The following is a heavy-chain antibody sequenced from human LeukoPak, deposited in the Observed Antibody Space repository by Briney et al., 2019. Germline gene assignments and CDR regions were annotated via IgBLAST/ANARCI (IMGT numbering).Heavy chain of an antibody. D-gene: IGHD6-13*01. CDR1: GFTFSSYG. V-gene: IGHV3-33*01. J-gene: IGHJ6*02. CDR2: IWYDGSNK. Sequence: TGGSLRLSCAASGFTFSSYGMHWVRQAPGKGLEWVAVIWYDGSNKYYADSVKGRFTISRDNSKNTLYLQMNSLRAEDTAVYYCARDNGESSSWLYYYYGMDVWGQGTTVTVSS. CDR3: ARDNGESSSWLYYYYGMDV.